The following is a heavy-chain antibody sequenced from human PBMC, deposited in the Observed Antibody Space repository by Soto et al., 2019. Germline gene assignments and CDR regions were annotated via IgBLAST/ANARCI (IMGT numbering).Heavy chain of an antibody. J-gene: IGHJ6*02. V-gene: IGHV1-69*12. CDR2: IIPIFGTA. D-gene: IGHD4-17*01. Sequence: QVQLVQSGAEVKKPGSSVKVSCKAAGGTFSSYAISWVRQAPGQGLEWMGGIIPIFGTANYAQKFQGRVTITADESTCTAYMELSSRRSEDTALCYWANSRNGHYGSMFYYCGMDVWGQGTTVTVSS. CDR3: ANSRNGHYGSMFYYCGMDV. CDR1: GGTFSSYA.